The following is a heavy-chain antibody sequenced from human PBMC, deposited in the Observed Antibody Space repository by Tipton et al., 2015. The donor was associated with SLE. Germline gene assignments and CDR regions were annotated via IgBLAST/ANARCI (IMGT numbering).Heavy chain of an antibody. Sequence: TLSLTCTVSGGSISTTDYCWGWVRQPPGKGLEWIGNIYYSGITYYNPSLKSRVTVSVDTSKNQFSLNLNSVTAADTAVYYCARLWADWTFDYWGQGTLVTVSS. D-gene: IGHD2-21*01. CDR2: IYYSGIT. CDR3: ARLWADWTFDY. CDR1: GGSISTTDYC. V-gene: IGHV4-39*01. J-gene: IGHJ4*02.